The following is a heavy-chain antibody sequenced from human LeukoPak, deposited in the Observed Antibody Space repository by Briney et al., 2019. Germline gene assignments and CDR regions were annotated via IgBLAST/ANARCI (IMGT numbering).Heavy chain of an antibody. D-gene: IGHD6-19*01. V-gene: IGHV3-7*01. CDR2: IKKDGSEK. CDR3: ARVAIAVAGNPPHWFDP. CDR1: GFTFSSYW. J-gene: IGHJ5*02. Sequence: QPGGSLRLSCAASGFTFSSYWMNWVRQAPGKGLDWVANIKKDGSEKYYVDSVKGRFTISRDNAKNSLYLQMNSLRAEDTAVYYCARVAIAVAGNPPHWFDPWGQGTLVTVSS.